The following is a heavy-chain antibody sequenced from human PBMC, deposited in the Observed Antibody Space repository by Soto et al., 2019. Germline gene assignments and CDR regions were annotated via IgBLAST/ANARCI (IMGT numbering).Heavy chain of an antibody. CDR1: RFTFSSYA. V-gene: IGHV3-23*01. CDR2: ISDSGDST. Sequence: GGSLRLSCAASRFTFSSYAMSWVRQAPGKGLEWVSLISDSGDSTYYTDSVKGRFTISRDNSKNTLYLQMNSLRAEDTAAYFCAKGTNSGIYRGYFDYWGQGTLVTVSS. CDR3: AKGTNSGIYRGYFDY. J-gene: IGHJ4*02. D-gene: IGHD1-26*01.